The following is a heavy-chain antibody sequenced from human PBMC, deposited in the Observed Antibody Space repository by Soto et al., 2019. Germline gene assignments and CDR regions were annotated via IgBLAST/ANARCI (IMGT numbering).Heavy chain of an antibody. Sequence: GGSLRLSCAASGFTFSSYSMNWLRQAPGKGLEWVSYISSSSSTIYYADSVKGRFTISRDNAKNSLYLQMNSLRDEDTAVYYCARDRNGDYWDNQGDYLGHGALVTVSS. D-gene: IGHD4-17*01. CDR2: ISSSSSTI. V-gene: IGHV3-48*02. CDR1: GFTFSSYS. J-gene: IGHJ4*01. CDR3: ARDRNGDYWDNQGDY.